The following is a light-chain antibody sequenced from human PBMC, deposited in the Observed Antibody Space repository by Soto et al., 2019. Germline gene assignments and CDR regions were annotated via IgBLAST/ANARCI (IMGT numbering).Light chain of an antibody. V-gene: IGKV3-15*01. CDR1: QSVNSN. Sequence: ETVMTQSPATLSVSPGERATLSCRASQSVNSNLAWYQQKPGQAPRLLIYDASTRATGIPVRFSGSGSGTEFTLTISSLQSEDAAVYYCQQYTYWPLTLGQGTKVEIK. J-gene: IGKJ1*01. CDR2: DAS. CDR3: QQYTYWPLT.